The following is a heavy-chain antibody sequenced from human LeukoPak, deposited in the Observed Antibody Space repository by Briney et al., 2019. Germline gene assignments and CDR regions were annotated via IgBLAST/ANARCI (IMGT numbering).Heavy chain of an antibody. CDR2: ISWNSGHI. J-gene: IGHJ4*02. Sequence: PGGSLRLSCAASGFSFDGYAMHWVRQAPGGGLEWVSGISWNSGHIGYADSVKGRFTISTDNAKNSLYLQMNSLRAEDTALYYCAKDRGITIFGVDTRFDYWGQGTLVTVSS. CDR1: GFSFDGYA. V-gene: IGHV3-9*01. CDR3: AKDRGITIFGVDTRFDY. D-gene: IGHD3-3*01.